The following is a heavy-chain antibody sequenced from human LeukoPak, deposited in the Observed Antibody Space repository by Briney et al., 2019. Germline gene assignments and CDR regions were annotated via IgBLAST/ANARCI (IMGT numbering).Heavy chain of an antibody. J-gene: IGHJ4*02. CDR2: IDIDGTGT. CDR1: GFTFTNYW. CDR3: GTVFDH. V-gene: IGHV3-74*01. Sequence: GTSLRLSCAASGFTFTNYWMHWVRQAPGKGLVWVSRIDIDGTGTSYADSVKGRFTISRDNAKNTVSLQMNSLKAEDTAVYYCGTVFDHWGPGILVTVSS.